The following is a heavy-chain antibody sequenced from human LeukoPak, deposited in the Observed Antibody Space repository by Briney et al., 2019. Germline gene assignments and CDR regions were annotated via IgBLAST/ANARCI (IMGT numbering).Heavy chain of an antibody. V-gene: IGHV1-18*04. CDR1: GYTFTTYG. CDR2: ISAYNGNT. J-gene: IGHJ4*02. CDR3: ARDPSGRYCNGGSCYSPY. D-gene: IGHD2-15*01. Sequence: ASVKVSCKASGYTFTTYGISWVRQAPGQGLEWMGWISAYNGNTNYAQELQGRVTMTTDTSTSTAYMELRSLRSDDTAVYYCARDPSGRYCNGGSCYSPYWGQGTLVTVSS.